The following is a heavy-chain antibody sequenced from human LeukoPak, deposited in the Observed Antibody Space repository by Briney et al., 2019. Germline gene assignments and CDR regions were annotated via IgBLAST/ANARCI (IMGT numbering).Heavy chain of an antibody. CDR3: ARDPYGSGSRPIDY. CDR1: GYTFTSYG. J-gene: IGHJ4*02. CDR2: IIPIFGTA. D-gene: IGHD3-10*01. Sequence: GASVKVSCKASGYTFTSYGISWVRQAPGQGLEWMGRIIPIFGTANYAQKFQGRVTITTDESTSTAYMELSSLRSEDTAVYYCARDPYGSGSRPIDYWGQGTLVTVSS. V-gene: IGHV1-69*05.